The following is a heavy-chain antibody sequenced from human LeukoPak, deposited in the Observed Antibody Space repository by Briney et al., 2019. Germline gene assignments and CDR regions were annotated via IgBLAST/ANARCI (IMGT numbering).Heavy chain of an antibody. CDR3: ARERYDSSGYYYEIDY. Sequence: SETLSLTCAVYGGSFSGYYWSWIRQPPGKGLEWIGEINHSGSTNYNPSLKSRVTISVDTSKNQFSLKLSSVTAADTAVYYCARERYDSSGYYYEIDYWGQGTLVTVSS. D-gene: IGHD3-22*01. V-gene: IGHV4-34*01. CDR2: INHSGST. CDR1: GGSFSGYY. J-gene: IGHJ4*02.